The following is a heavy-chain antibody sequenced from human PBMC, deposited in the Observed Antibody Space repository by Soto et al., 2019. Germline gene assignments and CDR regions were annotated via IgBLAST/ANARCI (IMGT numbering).Heavy chain of an antibody. Sequence: GGSLRLSCAASGFTFSNYAMSWVRQAPGKGLEWVSAISGSGGSTYSADSGKGRFTIPRKNSKNTLYLKMNSLRAEDTAVYYCAKPRGIAAAGSPAFFFDYWGQGTLVTVSS. V-gene: IGHV3-23*01. CDR1: GFTFSNYA. CDR3: AKPRGIAAAGSPAFFFDY. J-gene: IGHJ4*02. CDR2: ISGSGGST. D-gene: IGHD6-13*01.